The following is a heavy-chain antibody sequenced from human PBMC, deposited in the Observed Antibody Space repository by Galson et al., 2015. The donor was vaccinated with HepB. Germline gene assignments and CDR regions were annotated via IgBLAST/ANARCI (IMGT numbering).Heavy chain of an antibody. D-gene: IGHD6-19*01. CDR3: ARGRWEAGWYLLDY. CDR2: ISSSNYI. CDR1: GFTFSSYS. V-gene: IGHV3-21*01. Sequence: SLRLSCAASGFTFSSYSMNWVRQAPGKGLEWVSSISSSNYIYYADSVKGRFTISRDNAKNSLYLQMNSLRAEDTAVYYCARGRWEAGWYLLDYWGQGTLVTVSS. J-gene: IGHJ4*02.